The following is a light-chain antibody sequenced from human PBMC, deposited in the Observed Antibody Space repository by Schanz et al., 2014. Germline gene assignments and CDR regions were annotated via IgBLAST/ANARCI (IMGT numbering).Light chain of an antibody. J-gene: IGLJ2*01. CDR2: EVS. Sequence: QSVLTQPPSASGSPGQSVTISCTGTSSDVGGYNSVSWYQQHPGKAPKLMIYEVSKRPSGVPDRFSGSKSGNTASLTVSGLQGEDEADYYCSSYAGSNNLVFGGGTKLTVL. CDR3: SSYAGSNNLV. CDR1: SSDVGGYNS. V-gene: IGLV2-8*01.